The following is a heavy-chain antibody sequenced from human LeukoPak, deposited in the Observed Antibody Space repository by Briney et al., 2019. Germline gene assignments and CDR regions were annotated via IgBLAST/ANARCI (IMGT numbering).Heavy chain of an antibody. CDR3: ARVSGEREGDSSGYIDY. V-gene: IGHV4-34*01. CDR1: GGSFSGYY. D-gene: IGHD3-22*01. CDR2: INHSGST. Sequence: PSETLSLTCAVYGGSFSGYYWSWIRQPPGKGLEWIGEINHSGSTNYNPSLKSRVTISVDTSKNQFSLKLSSVTAADTAVYYCARVSGEREGDSSGYIDYWGQGTLVTVSS. J-gene: IGHJ4*02.